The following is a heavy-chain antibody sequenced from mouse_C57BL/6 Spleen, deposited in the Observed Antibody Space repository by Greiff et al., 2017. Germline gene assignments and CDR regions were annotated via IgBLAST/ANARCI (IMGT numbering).Heavy chain of an antibody. CDR2: ISNKANNHAT. CDR3: TELFYAMDY. CDR1: GFTFSDAW. V-gene: IGHV6-6*01. Sequence: EVKLVESGGGLVPPGGSMTLSCAASGFTFSDAWMDWVRQSPEKGLEWVAEISNKANNHATYSSESVKGRFTISRDDSKSSVYLQMNSLRAEDTGIDYCTELFYAMDYWGQGTSVTVSS. J-gene: IGHJ4*01.